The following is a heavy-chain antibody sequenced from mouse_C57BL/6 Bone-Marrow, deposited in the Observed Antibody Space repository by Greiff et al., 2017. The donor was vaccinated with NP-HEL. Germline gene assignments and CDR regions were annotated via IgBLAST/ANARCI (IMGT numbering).Heavy chain of an antibody. J-gene: IGHJ2*01. Sequence: QVQLQQSGAELVKPGASVKISCKASGYAFSSYWMHWVKQRPGKGLEWIGQIYPGDGDTNYNGKFKGKATLTADKSSSTAYMQLSSLTYEYAVVYFCARGGYGGQGTTLTVSS. CDR3: ARGGY. CDR2: IYPGDGDT. V-gene: IGHV1-80*01. CDR1: GYAFSSYW.